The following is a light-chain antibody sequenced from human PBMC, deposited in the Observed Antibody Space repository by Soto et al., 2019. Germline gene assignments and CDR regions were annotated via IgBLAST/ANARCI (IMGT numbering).Light chain of an antibody. V-gene: IGKV3-20*01. CDR2: GAS. Sequence: VLTPSPGALALSPGERATRSCRASQSVSSSYLAWYQQKPGQAPRLLIYGASSRATGIPDRFSGSGSGTDFTLTISRLEPEDFAVYYCQQYGSSPPITFGQGTRLEI. J-gene: IGKJ5*01. CDR1: QSVSSSY. CDR3: QQYGSSPPIT.